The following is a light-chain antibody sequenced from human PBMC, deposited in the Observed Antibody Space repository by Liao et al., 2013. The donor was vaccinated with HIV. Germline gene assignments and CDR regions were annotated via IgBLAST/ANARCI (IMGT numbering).Light chain of an antibody. CDR2: YDS. V-gene: IGLV3-21*04. Sequence: SYELTQPPSVSVAPGKTARITCGGNNIGSKSVHWYLQKPGQAPVVVIYYDSDRPSGIPERFSGSNSGNMATLTISGVEAGDEADYYCQVWDATSDETVFGTGTKVTVL. CDR3: QVWDATSDETV. CDR1: NIGSKS. J-gene: IGLJ1*01.